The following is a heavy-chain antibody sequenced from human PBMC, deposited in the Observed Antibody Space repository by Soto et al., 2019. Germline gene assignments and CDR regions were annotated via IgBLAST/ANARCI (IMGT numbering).Heavy chain of an antibody. V-gene: IGHV4-39*01. J-gene: IGHJ4*02. D-gene: IGHD3-3*02. Sequence: QSLSIARTVARRSMNSRCYDWGWIRQPPGKGLEWIGSMFYGVSTYYNPSLKSRVTVSVDTSKNQFSLNLRSVTAADTAVYYCARLPSRHLVDDWGPGTLVTVPS. CDR1: RRSMNSRCYD. CDR2: MFYGVST. CDR3: ARLPSRHLVDD.